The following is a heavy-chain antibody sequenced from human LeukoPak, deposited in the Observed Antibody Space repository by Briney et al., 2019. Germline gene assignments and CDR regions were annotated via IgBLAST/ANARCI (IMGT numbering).Heavy chain of an antibody. CDR3: VKSRRVGANQRGLFDY. J-gene: IGHJ4*02. CDR1: GFTFSNYA. D-gene: IGHD1-26*01. CDR2: VSGSGRNT. V-gene: IGHV3-23*01. Sequence: PGGSLRLSCAGSGFTFSNYAMTWVRQAPGKGLEWVSGVSGSGRNTFYPDSVEGRFTISRDNSKNTVYLQMNSLRADDTAVYYCVKSRRVGANQRGLFDYWGQGTPVTVST.